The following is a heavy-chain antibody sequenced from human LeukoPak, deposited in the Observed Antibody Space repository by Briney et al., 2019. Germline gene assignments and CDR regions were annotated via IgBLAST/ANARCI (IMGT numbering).Heavy chain of an antibody. J-gene: IGHJ4*02. CDR2: ISGTGYNT. Sequence: PGGSLRLSCAASGFTFRNCAMSWVRQAPGKGLEWVSGISGTGYNTYYADSVKGRFTISRDNSKNTLYLQMNSLRAEDTAVYYCAKARGYCSGGSCYSNYFDYWGQGTLVTVSS. D-gene: IGHD2-15*01. CDR3: AKARGYCSGGSCYSNYFDY. CDR1: GFTFRNCA. V-gene: IGHV3-23*01.